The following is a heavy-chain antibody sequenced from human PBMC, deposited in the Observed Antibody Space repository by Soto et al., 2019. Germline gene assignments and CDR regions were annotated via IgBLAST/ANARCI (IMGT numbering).Heavy chain of an antibody. V-gene: IGHV1-69*12. CDR2: IIPIFGTA. D-gene: IGHD2-15*01. Sequence: QVQLVQSGAEVKKPVSSVKVSYKASGGTFSSYAISWVRQAPGQGLEWMGGIIPIFGTANYAQKFQGRVTITADESTSTAYMELSSLRSEDTAVYYCARESRYCSGGSCYFLPGIDYWGQGTLVTVSS. CDR3: ARESRYCSGGSCYFLPGIDY. J-gene: IGHJ4*02. CDR1: GGTFSSYA.